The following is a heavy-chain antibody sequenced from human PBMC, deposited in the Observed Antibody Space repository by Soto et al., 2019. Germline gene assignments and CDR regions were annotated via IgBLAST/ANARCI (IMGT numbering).Heavy chain of an antibody. J-gene: IGHJ3*02. V-gene: IGHV1-18*01. CDR1: GYTFSSYG. CDR2: ISAYKGNT. D-gene: IGHD6-19*01. Sequence: QVQLVQSGGEVKKPGASVKVSCKATGYTFSSYGISWVRQAPGQGLEWMGWISAYKGNTNYAQNFQGRMTMTTDTATRKGYMGPRSLRSDDPGVYYCARDFKDAVAGAFDIWGQGTKVTVSS. CDR3: ARDFKDAVAGAFDI.